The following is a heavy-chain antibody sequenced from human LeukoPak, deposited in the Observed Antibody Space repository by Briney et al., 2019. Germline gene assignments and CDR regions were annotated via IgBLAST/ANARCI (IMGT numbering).Heavy chain of an antibody. CDR1: GYTFTSYG. V-gene: IGHV1-18*01. D-gene: IGHD3-10*01. CDR2: ISAYNGNT. J-gene: IGHJ6*03. CDR3: ARRVRGVISRYYYYKDV. Sequence: ASVKVSCKASGYTFTSYGISWVRQAPGQGLEWMGWISAYNGNTNYAQKLQGRVTMTTDTSTSTAYMELRSLRSDDTAVYYCARRVRGVISRYYYYKDVWGKGTTVTVSS.